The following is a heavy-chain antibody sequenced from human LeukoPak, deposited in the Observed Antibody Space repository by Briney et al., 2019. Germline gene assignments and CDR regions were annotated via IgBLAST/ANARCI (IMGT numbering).Heavy chain of an antibody. CDR1: GGSISSGDYY. V-gene: IGHV4-30-4*08. CDR2: IYYSGST. Sequence: PSQTLSLTCTVSGGSISSGDYYWSWIRQPPGKGLGWTGYIYYSGSTYYNPSLKSRVTISVDTSKNQFSLKLSSVTAADTAVYYCARDSANWHYYDFWSGYPAPGDYYYYYMDVWGKGTTVTVSS. J-gene: IGHJ6*03. D-gene: IGHD3-3*01. CDR3: ARDSANWHYYDFWSGYPAPGDYYYYYMDV.